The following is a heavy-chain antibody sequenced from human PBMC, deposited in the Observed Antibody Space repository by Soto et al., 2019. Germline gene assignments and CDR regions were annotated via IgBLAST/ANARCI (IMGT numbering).Heavy chain of an antibody. V-gene: IGHV1-18*01. Sequence: ASVKVSCKASGYTFTSYGISWVRRAPGQGLEWMGWISAYNGNTIYAQKLQGRVTMTTDTSTSTAYMELRSLRSDDTAVYYCARVLAPYYYYGMDVWGQGTTVTVSS. D-gene: IGHD2-15*01. J-gene: IGHJ6*02. CDR1: GYTFTSYG. CDR3: ARVLAPYYYYGMDV. CDR2: ISAYNGNT.